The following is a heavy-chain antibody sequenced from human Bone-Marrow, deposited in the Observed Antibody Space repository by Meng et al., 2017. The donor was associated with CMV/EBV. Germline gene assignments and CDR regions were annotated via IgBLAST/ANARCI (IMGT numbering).Heavy chain of an antibody. CDR2: ISSSSSYI. CDR1: GFTFSSYS. CDR3: ARDIAAAGTYYYFFAMDV. V-gene: IGHV3-21*01. D-gene: IGHD6-13*01. Sequence: GGSLRLSCAASGFTFSSYSMNWVRQAPGKGLEWVSSISSSSSYIYYADSVKGRFTISRDNAKNSLYLQMNSLRAEDTAVYYCARDIAAAGTYYYFFAMDVWGQGTTVTVSS. J-gene: IGHJ6*02.